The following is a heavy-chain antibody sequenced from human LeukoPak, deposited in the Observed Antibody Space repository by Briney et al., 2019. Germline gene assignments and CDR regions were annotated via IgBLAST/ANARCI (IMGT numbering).Heavy chain of an antibody. J-gene: IGHJ4*02. CDR1: GGSFSGYY. CDR3: ARGEHAGY. CDR2: INHSGST. V-gene: IGHV4-34*01. D-gene: IGHD1/OR15-1a*01. Sequence: PSETLSLTCAVYGGSFSGYYWSWIRQPPGKGLEWIGEINHSGSTNYNPSLKSRVTISADTSMNQFSLKLSSVTAADTAVYYCARGEHAGYWGQGTLVTVSS.